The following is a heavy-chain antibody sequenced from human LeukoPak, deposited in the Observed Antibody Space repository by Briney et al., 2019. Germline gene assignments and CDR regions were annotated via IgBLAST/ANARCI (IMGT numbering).Heavy chain of an antibody. CDR2: INHSGST. Sequence: SETLSLTCAVYAGSFSGYYWSWIRQPPGKGLEWIGQINHSGSTNYNPSLKSRVTISVDTSRNQFSLKLRSVTAADTAVYYCARRGNYYGSIDYWGQGILVTVST. CDR3: ARRGNYYGSIDY. V-gene: IGHV4-34*01. J-gene: IGHJ4*02. CDR1: AGSFSGYY. D-gene: IGHD3-10*01.